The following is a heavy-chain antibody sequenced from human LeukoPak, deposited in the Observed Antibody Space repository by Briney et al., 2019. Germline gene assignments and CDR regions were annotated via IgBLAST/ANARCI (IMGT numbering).Heavy chain of an antibody. CDR1: GGSISSYY. CDR3: ARESRIQLWTVVDY. J-gene: IGHJ4*02. CDR2: IYYSGST. D-gene: IGHD5-18*01. V-gene: IGHV4-59*01. Sequence: SETLSLTCTVSGGSISSYYWSWIRQPPGKGLEWIGYIYYSGSTNYNPSLKSRVTISVDTSKNQFSLKLSSVTAADTAVYYCARESRIQLWTVVDYWGQETLVTVSS.